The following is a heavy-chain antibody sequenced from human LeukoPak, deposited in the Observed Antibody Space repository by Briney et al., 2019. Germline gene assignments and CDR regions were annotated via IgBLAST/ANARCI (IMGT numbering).Heavy chain of an antibody. CDR2: IYSGGST. CDR3: ARDLRAVAGVIDY. Sequence: GGSLRLSCAASGFTVSSNYMSWVRQAPGKGLEWVSVIYSGGSTYYADSVKGRFTISRDNSKSTLYIQMNSLRAEDTAVYYCARDLRAVAGVIDYWGQGTLVTVSS. J-gene: IGHJ4*02. V-gene: IGHV3-53*01. CDR1: GFTVSSNY. D-gene: IGHD6-19*01.